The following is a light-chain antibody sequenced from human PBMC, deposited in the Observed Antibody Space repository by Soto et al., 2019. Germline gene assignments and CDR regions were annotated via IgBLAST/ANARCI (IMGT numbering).Light chain of an antibody. CDR1: SSNIGAGFD. CDR3: QSYDSSLSVV. CDR2: GNI. V-gene: IGLV1-40*01. J-gene: IGLJ2*01. Sequence: QSVLTQPPSVSGAPGQRVTISCTGSSSNIGAGFDVHWYQQVPGTAPKLLIYGNINRPSGVPDRISGSKSGTSASLAITGLQAEDEADYYCQSYDSSLSVVFGGGTKVTVL.